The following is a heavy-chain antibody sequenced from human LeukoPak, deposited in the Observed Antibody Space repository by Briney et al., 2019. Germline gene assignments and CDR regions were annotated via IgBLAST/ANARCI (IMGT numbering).Heavy chain of an antibody. Sequence: SETLSLTCAVYGGPFSGYYWGWTRQPPGKGLEWIGEINHSGSTNYNPSLKSRVTISVDTSKNQFSLKLSSVTAADTAVYYCARGLIHIVVVTAAWYFDYWGQGTLVTVSS. V-gene: IGHV4-34*01. CDR1: GGPFSGYY. J-gene: IGHJ4*02. D-gene: IGHD2-21*02. CDR3: ARGLIHIVVVTAAWYFDY. CDR2: INHSGST.